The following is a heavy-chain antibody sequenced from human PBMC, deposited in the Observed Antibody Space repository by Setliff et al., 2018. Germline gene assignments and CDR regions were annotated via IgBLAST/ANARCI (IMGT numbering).Heavy chain of an antibody. D-gene: IGHD7-27*01. J-gene: IGHJ6*03. V-gene: IGHV4-61*01. Sequence: SETLSLTCTVSGGSIRSGSYYWSWIRKPPGKGLEWIGYIFFSGNTNYNPSLKSRVTISVDTSKNQVSLKLSSVTAADTAVYYCARAWGNYYYYMDVWGKGTTVTVSS. CDR1: GGSIRSGSYY. CDR3: ARAWGNYYYYMDV. CDR2: IFFSGNT.